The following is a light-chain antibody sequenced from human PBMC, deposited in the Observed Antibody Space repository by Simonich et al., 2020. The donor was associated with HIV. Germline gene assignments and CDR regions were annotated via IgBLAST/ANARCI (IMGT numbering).Light chain of an antibody. V-gene: IGKV4-1*01. CDR1: QGVLYSSNYKNY. CDR3: QQYYSTPRT. J-gene: IGKJ2*01. CDR2: WAA. Sequence: DIVMTQSPDSLAVSLGERANINCKSSQGVLYSSNYKNYLAWYQQKPGHPPKLLIYWAAARESGVPDRFSGSGSGTDFTLTISSLQAEDVAVYYCQQYYSTPRTFGQGTKLEIK.